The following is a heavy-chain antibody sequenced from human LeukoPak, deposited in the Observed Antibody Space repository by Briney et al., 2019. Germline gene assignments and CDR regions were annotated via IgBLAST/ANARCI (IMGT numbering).Heavy chain of an antibody. CDR3: ARAAKYSGSYLGNYFDY. CDR1: GGTFSSYA. D-gene: IGHD1-26*01. CDR2: IIPIFGTA. V-gene: IGHV1-69*01. J-gene: IGHJ4*02. Sequence: SVKVSCEASGGTFSSYAISWVRQAPGQGPEWMGGIIPIFGTANYAQKFQGRVTITADESTSTAYMELSSLRSEDMAVYYCARAAKYSGSYLGNYFDYWGQGTLVTVSS.